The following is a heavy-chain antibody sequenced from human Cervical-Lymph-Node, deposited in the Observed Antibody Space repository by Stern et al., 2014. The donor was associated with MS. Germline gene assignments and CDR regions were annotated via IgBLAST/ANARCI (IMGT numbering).Heavy chain of an antibody. D-gene: IGHD5-12*01. CDR1: GLTVSSNY. Sequence: VQLVESGGGLIQPGGSLRLSCAASGLTVSSNYMSWVRQAPGKGLEGVSVIHSGGSTYYADSVKGRFTISRDNSKNTVFLQMNSLRAEDTALYYCARDPGYGDPRDYWGQGTLVTVSS. CDR3: ARDPGYGDPRDY. V-gene: IGHV3-53*01. J-gene: IGHJ4*02. CDR2: IHSGGST.